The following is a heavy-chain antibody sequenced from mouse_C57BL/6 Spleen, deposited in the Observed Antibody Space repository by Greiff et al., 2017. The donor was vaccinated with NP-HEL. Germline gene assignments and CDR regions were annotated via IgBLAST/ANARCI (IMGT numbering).Heavy chain of an antibody. CDR2: INPSSGYT. CDR3: ARDGYDGRDD. CDR1: GYTFTSYT. Sequence: QVQLQQSGAELARPGASVKMSCKASGYTFTSYTMHWVKQRPGQGLEWIGYINPSSGYTKYNQKFKDKATLTADKSSSTAYMQLSSLTSEDSAVYYCARDGYDGRDDWGKGTTLTVSS. J-gene: IGHJ2*01. V-gene: IGHV1-4*01. D-gene: IGHD2-2*01.